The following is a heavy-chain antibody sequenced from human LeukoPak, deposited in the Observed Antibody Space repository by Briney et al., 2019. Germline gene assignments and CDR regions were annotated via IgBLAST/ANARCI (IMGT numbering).Heavy chain of an antibody. CDR2: IYYSGST. V-gene: IGHV4-59*01. CDR1: GGSISSYY. J-gene: IGHJ5*02. CDR3: VGGYSGYDPGS. D-gene: IGHD5-12*01. Sequence: PSETLSLTCTVSGGSISSYYWSWIRQPPGKGLEWIGYIYYSGSTNYNPSLKSRVTISVDTSKNQFSLKLSSVTAADTAVYYCVGGYSGYDPGSWGQGTLVTVSS.